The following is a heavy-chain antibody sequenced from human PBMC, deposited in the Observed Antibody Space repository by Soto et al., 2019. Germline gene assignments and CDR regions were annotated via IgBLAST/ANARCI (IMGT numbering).Heavy chain of an antibody. V-gene: IGHV4-34*01. J-gene: IGHJ6*02. Sequence: SETLSLTCTVSGGSISNYFWSWIRQPPGKGLEWIGEINHSGSTNYNPSLKSRVTISVDTSKNQFSLKLSSVTAADTAVYYCARGHTASYYYYGMDVWGQGTTVTVSS. D-gene: IGHD5-18*01. CDR2: INHSGST. CDR1: GGSISNYF. CDR3: ARGHTASYYYYGMDV.